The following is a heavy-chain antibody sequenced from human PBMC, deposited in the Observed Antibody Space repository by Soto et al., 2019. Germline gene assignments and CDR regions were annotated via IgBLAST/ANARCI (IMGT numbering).Heavy chain of an antibody. V-gene: IGHV1-69*06. CDR2: IIPIFGTA. J-gene: IGHJ6*02. CDR1: GGTFSSYA. Sequence: GASVKVSCKASGGTFSSYAISWVRQAPGQGLEWMGGIIPIFGTANYAQKFQGRVTITADKSTSTAYMELSSLRSEDTAVYYCARVDSSSLFSYSYYYYYGMDVWGQGTTVTVSS. D-gene: IGHD6-6*01. CDR3: ARVDSSSLFSYSYYYYYGMDV.